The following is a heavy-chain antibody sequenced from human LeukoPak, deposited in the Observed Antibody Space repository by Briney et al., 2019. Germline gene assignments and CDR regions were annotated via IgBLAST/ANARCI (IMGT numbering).Heavy chain of an antibody. CDR3: ARDNYHTF. J-gene: IGHJ3*01. Sequence: GGSLRLSCAASGFTFSNSWMHWVRQAPGKGLVWVSRIDTDGTNTHYADSVKGRFSISRDNAKNTLYLQMNSLRAEDTAVYYCARDNYHTFWGQGTMVTVSS. V-gene: IGHV3-74*01. CDR1: GFTFSNSW. D-gene: IGHD5-24*01. CDR2: IDTDGTNT.